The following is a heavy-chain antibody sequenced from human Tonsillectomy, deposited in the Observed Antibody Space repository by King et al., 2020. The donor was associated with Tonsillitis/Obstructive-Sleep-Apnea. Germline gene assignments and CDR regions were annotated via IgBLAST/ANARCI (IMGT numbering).Heavy chain of an antibody. V-gene: IGHV4-34*01. Sequence: VQLQQWGAGLLKPSETLSLTCAVYGGSFSGYYWSWIRQPPGKGLEWIGEINHSGSTNYNPSLKSRLTLSLDTSKNQFSLKLSSVTAADTAVYYCARGVRYCTSTNCDGKFDYWDQGTLVTVSS. CDR1: GGSFSGYY. CDR3: ARGVRYCTSTNCDGKFDY. J-gene: IGHJ4*02. CDR2: INHSGST. D-gene: IGHD2-2*01.